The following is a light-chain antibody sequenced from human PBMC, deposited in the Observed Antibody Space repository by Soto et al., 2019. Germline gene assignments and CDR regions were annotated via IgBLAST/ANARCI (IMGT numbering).Light chain of an antibody. Sequence: DIQMTQSPSTLSASVGDRVTITCRASQSISYWLAWYQQKPGKAPKVLIHAASTLQSGVPSRFSGSGSGTEFTLTINSLQSEDFATYYCQQLKSYPITFGQGTRLEIK. V-gene: IGKV1-5*01. J-gene: IGKJ5*01. CDR3: QQLKSYPIT. CDR1: QSISYW. CDR2: AAS.